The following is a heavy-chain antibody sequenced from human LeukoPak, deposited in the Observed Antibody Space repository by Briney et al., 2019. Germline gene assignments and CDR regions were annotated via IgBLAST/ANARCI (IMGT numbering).Heavy chain of an antibody. CDR1: GFTFDDYA. V-gene: IGHV3-9*01. D-gene: IGHD1-26*01. CDR3: ARDLLVGATPPGGMDV. J-gene: IGHJ6*02. Sequence: GWSLRLSCEASGFTFDDYAMCWVRHAPGKGLEWVAGISWNSGNIVYADSVKGRFTISRDNAKNSLYLQMNSLRAEDTAVYYCARDLLVGATPPGGMDVWGQGTTVTVSS. CDR2: ISWNSGNI.